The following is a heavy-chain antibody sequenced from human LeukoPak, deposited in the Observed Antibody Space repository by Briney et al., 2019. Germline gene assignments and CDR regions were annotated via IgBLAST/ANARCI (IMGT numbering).Heavy chain of an antibody. Sequence: GGSLRLSCAASGFTFSSYWMSWVRQAPGKGLEWVANIKQDGSEKYYVDSVKGRFTISRDNAKNSLYLQMNSLRAEDTAVYYCASNNDYYDSSGYSDSAFDIWGRGTMVTVSS. CDR1: GFTFSSYW. V-gene: IGHV3-7*03. CDR3: ASNNDYYDSSGYSDSAFDI. CDR2: IKQDGSEK. J-gene: IGHJ3*02. D-gene: IGHD3-22*01.